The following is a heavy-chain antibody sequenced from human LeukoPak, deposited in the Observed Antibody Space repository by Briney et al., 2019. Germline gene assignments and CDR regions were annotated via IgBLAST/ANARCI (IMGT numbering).Heavy chain of an antibody. J-gene: IGHJ4*02. Sequence: ASVKVSCKASGYTFTSYGISWVRQAPGQALEWMGLISAYNGNTNYAQKFQGRVTITADKSTSTAYMELNSLRSEDTAVYYCARESRLGDYYYSSGFDYWGQGTLVTVSS. D-gene: IGHD3-22*01. CDR1: GYTFTSYG. CDR2: ISAYNGNT. V-gene: IGHV1-18*01. CDR3: ARESRLGDYYYSSGFDY.